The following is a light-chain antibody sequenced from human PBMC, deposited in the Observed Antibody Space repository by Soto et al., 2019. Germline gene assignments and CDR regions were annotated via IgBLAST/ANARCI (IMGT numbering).Light chain of an antibody. CDR3: QQYDNSIT. CDR2: GAS. J-gene: IGKJ5*01. Sequence: EIVLTQSPDTLSLSPGESATLSCRASQSVSSTYLAWYQQKPGRAPRLLIYGASTRATGIPDRLIGSGSGTDFTLTISRLEPEDFAVFYCQQYDNSITFGQGTRLEIE. V-gene: IGKV3-20*01. CDR1: QSVSSTY.